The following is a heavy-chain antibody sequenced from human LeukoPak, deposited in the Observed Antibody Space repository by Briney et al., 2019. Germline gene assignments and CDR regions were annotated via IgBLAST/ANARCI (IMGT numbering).Heavy chain of an antibody. J-gene: IGHJ3*02. CDR2: TYYSGNT. CDR3: ARVKYYYDSSDQAAFDI. V-gene: IGHV4-59*11. CDR1: GGSISSHY. D-gene: IGHD3-22*01. Sequence: PSETLSLTCTVSGGSISSHYWSWIRQPPGKGLEWIGYTYYSGNTNYNPSLKSRVTISVDTSKNQFSLKLSSVTAADTAVYYCARVKYYYDSSDQAAFDIWGQGTMVTVSS.